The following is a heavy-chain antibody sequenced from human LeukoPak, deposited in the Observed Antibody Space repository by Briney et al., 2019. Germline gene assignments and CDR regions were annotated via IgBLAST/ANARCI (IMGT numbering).Heavy chain of an antibody. D-gene: IGHD2-15*01. CDR2: INPNSGGT. Sequence: ASVKVSCKASGYTFTGYYVHWVRQAPGQGLEWMGWINPNSGGTNYAQKFQGRVTMTRDTSISTAYMELSRLRSDDTAVYYCATDCSGGSCYPAGFDPWGQGTLVTVSS. CDR1: GYTFTGYY. J-gene: IGHJ5*02. V-gene: IGHV1-2*02. CDR3: ATDCSGGSCYPAGFDP.